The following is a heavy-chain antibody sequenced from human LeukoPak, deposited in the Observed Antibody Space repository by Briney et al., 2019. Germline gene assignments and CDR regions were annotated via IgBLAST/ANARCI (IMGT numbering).Heavy chain of an antibody. CDR2: INHSGST. CDR1: GGSFSGYY. CDR3: ARSSRIAAAGFFFDY. D-gene: IGHD6-13*01. J-gene: IGHJ4*02. Sequence: SETLSLTCAVYGGSFSGYYWSWIRQPPGKGLEWIGEINHSGSTNYNPSLKSRVTISVDTSKNQFSLKLSSVTAADTAVYYCARSSRIAAAGFFFDYWGQGTLVTASS. V-gene: IGHV4-34*01.